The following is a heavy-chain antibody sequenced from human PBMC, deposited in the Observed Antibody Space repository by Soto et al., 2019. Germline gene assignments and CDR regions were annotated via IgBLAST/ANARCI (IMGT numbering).Heavy chain of an antibody. J-gene: IGHJ4*02. CDR2: TYYSGST. CDR3: ARVSREYSSSWSRVDY. D-gene: IGHD6-13*01. Sequence: PSETLSLTCTVSGGSISSYYWSWIRQPPGKGLEWIGYTYYSGSTNYNPSLKSRVTISVDTSKNQFSLKLSSVTAADTAVYYCARVSREYSSSWSRVDYWGQGTLVTVSS. CDR1: GGSISSYY. V-gene: IGHV4-59*01.